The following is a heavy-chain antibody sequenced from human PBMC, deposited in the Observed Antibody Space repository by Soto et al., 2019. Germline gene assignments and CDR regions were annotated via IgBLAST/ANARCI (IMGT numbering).Heavy chain of an antibody. CDR3: ARGGVYRSAWYGGDY. Sequence: QVQLVQSGAEMKKPGASVTVSCKASGYTFTAYAVHWLRQAPGQRPEWMGCINAVDDTTKYSQRCQGRVIITRDTSASTVYMDLSSLTSEDTAVYYCARGGVYRSAWYGGDYWGQGTPVTVSS. J-gene: IGHJ4*02. V-gene: IGHV1-3*01. CDR1: GYTFTAYA. D-gene: IGHD6-19*01. CDR2: INAVDDTT.